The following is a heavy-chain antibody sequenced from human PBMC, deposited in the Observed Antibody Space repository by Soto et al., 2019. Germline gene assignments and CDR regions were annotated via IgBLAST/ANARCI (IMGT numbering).Heavy chain of an antibody. Sequence: QVQLVQSGAEVKKPGASVKVSCKASGYTFTGYYMHWVRQAPGQGLEWMGWINPNSGGTNYAQKVQGRVTMTRDTSISTAYMELSRLRSDDTAVYYCARAEYSSGWYDYWGQGTLVTVSS. D-gene: IGHD6-19*01. CDR3: ARAEYSSGWYDY. CDR2: INPNSGGT. V-gene: IGHV1-2*02. CDR1: GYTFTGYY. J-gene: IGHJ4*02.